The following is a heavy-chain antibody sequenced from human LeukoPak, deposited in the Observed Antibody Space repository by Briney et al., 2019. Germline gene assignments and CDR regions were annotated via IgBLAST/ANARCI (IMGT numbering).Heavy chain of an antibody. J-gene: IGHJ4*02. CDR2: ISSSSSYI. CDR1: GFTFSSYS. D-gene: IGHD4-17*01. V-gene: IGHV3-21*01. CDR3: ARVKRGYGDYGGLDY. Sequence: GGSLRLSCAASGFTFSSYSMNWVRQTPGKGLEWVSSISSSSSYIYYADSVKGRFTISRDNAKNSLYLQMNSLRAEDTTVNYCARVKRGYGDYGGLDYWGQGTLVTVSS.